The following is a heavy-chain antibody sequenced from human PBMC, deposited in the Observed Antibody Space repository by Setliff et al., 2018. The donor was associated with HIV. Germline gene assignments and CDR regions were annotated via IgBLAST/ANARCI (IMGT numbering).Heavy chain of an antibody. V-gene: IGHV4-39*01. J-gene: IGHJ4*02. CDR3: ARQAIFGYYDSSGYLDY. CDR1: GGSISSGSYY. Sequence: SETLSLTCTVSGGSISSGSYYWGWIRQPPGKGLEWIGSIYYSGSTYYNPSLQSRVTISVDTSKNLFSLRLSSVTASDTAVYCCARQAIFGYYDSSGYLDYWGQGTLVTVSS. CDR2: IYYSGST. D-gene: IGHD3-22*01.